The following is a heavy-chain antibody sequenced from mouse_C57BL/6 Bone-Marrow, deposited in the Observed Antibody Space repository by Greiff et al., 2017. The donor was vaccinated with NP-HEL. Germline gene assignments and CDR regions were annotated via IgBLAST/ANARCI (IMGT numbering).Heavy chain of an antibody. D-gene: IGHD4-1*01. Sequence: VQLKQSGPELVKPGASVKISCKASGYSFTGYYMNWVKQSPEKSLEWIGEINPSTGGTTYNQKFKAKATLTVDKSSSTAYMQLKSLTSEDSAVYYCARDWYAMDYWGQGTSVTVSS. V-gene: IGHV1-42*01. CDR1: GYSFTGYY. CDR3: ARDWYAMDY. J-gene: IGHJ4*01. CDR2: INPSTGGT.